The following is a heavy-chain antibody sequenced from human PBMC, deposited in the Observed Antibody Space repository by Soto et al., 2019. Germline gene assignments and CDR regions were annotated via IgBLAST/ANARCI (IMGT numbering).Heavy chain of an antibody. Sequence: SVNVSFKASGGTFNKYAIDWVRQAPGQGLEWMGGITPLFGTPNYAQRFQGRVTIGADEVTSTAYMELRSLRSDDTGVYYCARQFDYDTSGYYYAYWGQGTLVTVSS. CDR1: GGTFNKYA. V-gene: IGHV1-69*13. J-gene: IGHJ4*02. D-gene: IGHD3-22*01. CDR2: ITPLFGTP. CDR3: ARQFDYDTSGYYYAY.